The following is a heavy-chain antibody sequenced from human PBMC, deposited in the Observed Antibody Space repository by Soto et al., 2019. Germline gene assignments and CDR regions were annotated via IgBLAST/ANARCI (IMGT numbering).Heavy chain of an antibody. CDR1: GGSFSGYY. J-gene: IGHJ4*02. V-gene: IGHV4-34*01. CDR2: INHSGST. Sequence: SGTLSLTCAVYGGSFSGYYWSWIRQPPGKGLEWIGEINHSGSTNYNPSLKSRVTISVDTSKNQFSLKLSSVTAADTAVYYCATGGEDSSGRDYWGQGTLVTVPS. CDR3: ATGGEDSSGRDY. D-gene: IGHD6-19*01.